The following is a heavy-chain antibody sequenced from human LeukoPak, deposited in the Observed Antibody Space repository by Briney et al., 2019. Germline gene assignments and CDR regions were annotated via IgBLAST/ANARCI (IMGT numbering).Heavy chain of an antibody. V-gene: IGHV5-51*01. CDR3: VRYRSAGYYYGMDV. CDR2: IYPGDSDT. D-gene: IGHD1-14*01. Sequence: VESLKISCKGFGFSFTNCWIGWVRQMPGKGLEWMGIIYPGDSDTRYSPSFQGQVTISADKSISTAYLQWSSLKASDTAIYYCVRYRSAGYYYGMDVWGQGTTVTVSS. J-gene: IGHJ6*02. CDR1: GFSFTNCW.